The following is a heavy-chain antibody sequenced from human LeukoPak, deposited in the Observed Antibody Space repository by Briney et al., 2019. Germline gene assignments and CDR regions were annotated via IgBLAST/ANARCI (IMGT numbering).Heavy chain of an antibody. V-gene: IGHV4-4*07. CDR2: IYTSGST. Sequence: SETLSLTCTVSGGSISSYYWSWIRQPAGKGLEWIGRIYTSGSTNYNPSLKSRVTMSVDTSKNQFSLKLSSVTAADTAVYYCARVALYYGSGSYPTFDYWGQGTLVTVSS. D-gene: IGHD3-10*01. CDR3: ARVALYYGSGSYPTFDY. J-gene: IGHJ4*02. CDR1: GGSISSYY.